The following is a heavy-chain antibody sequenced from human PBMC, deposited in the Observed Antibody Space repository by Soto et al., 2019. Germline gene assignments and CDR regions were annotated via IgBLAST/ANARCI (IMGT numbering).Heavy chain of an antibody. CDR1: GFTFSIYC. CDR2: ISYDGSNK. CDR3: AKLEEREDNYYYYGMDV. V-gene: IGHV3-30*18. Sequence: GGSLRLSCAASGFTFSIYCIPWVGQAPGKGLEWVAVISYDGSNKNYGDSVKGRFTISRDNSKNTLYLQMNSLRAEDTAVYYCAKLEEREDNYYYYGMDVWGQGTTVTVSA. J-gene: IGHJ6*01. D-gene: IGHD1-1*01.